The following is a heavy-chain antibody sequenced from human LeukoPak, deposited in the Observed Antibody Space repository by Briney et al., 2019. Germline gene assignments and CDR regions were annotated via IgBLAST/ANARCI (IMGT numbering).Heavy chain of an antibody. J-gene: IGHJ4*02. CDR3: AGISYSGTWPVGY. CDR2: VSDGGDTT. V-gene: IGHV3-23*01. D-gene: IGHD6-6*01. CDR1: GFSFSSYA. Sequence: AGSLRLSCAASGFSFSSYAMSWVRQAPGKGLEWVSAVSDGGDTTYTADSVKGRFTISRDNSKNTIYLQMNTLITEDTALYYCAGISYSGTWPVGYWGQGTLVTVSS.